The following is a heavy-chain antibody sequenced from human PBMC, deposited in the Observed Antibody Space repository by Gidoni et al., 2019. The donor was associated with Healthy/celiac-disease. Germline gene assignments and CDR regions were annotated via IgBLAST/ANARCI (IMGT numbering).Heavy chain of an antibody. J-gene: IGHJ4*02. CDR2: ISGSGGRK. CDR1: GFTVSRYA. V-gene: IGHV3-23*01. CDR3: AKDTEAKGY. Sequence: EVQLLESGGGLVQPAGSLILSCAASGFTVSRYAMSWVRQAPGTGLEWVAAISGSGGRKYDADSVKGRFTISRDNAKNTLYLQMNSLRDEETAVYYCAKDTEAKGYWGQGTLVTVSS. D-gene: IGHD5-12*01.